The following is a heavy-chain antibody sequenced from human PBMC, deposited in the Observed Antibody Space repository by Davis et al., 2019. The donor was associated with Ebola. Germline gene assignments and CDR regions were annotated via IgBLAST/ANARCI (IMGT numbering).Heavy chain of an antibody. V-gene: IGHV4-39*01. D-gene: IGHD3-10*01. J-gene: IGHJ4*02. CDR3: ARGGARTYHYGSGRYSSVYYFDY. Sequence: MPSETLSLTCTVSGGSIISSSSYWGWIRQPPRKGLEWIGSIYYSGITYYNPSLKSRVTISVDTSKNQFSLKLSSVTAADTAVYYCARGGARTYHYGSGRYSSVYYFDYWGQGTLVTVSS. CDR1: GGSIISSSSY. CDR2: IYYSGIT.